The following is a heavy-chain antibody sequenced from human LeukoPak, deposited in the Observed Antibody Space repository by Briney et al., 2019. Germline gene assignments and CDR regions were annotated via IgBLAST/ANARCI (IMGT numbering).Heavy chain of an antibody. CDR2: IYYSGST. CDR1: GGSISSYY. D-gene: IGHD2-2*01. Sequence: SETLSLTCSVSGGSISSYYWSWIRQPPGKGLEWIGYIYYSGSTNYNPSLKSRVTISVDTSKNQFSLKVSPVTAADTAVYYCARDHQGYCSSTRCFNWFDPWGQGTLVTVSS. CDR3: ARDHQGYCSSTRCFNWFDP. J-gene: IGHJ5*02. V-gene: IGHV4-59*01.